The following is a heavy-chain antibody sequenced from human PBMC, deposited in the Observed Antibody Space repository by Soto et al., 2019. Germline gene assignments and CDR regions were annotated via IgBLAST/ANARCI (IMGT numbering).Heavy chain of an antibody. D-gene: IGHD3-10*01. V-gene: IGHV5-10-1*01. CDR3: ARRYYYGSGSLHYGMYV. CDR1: GYSFTSYW. J-gene: IGHJ6*02. CDR2: IDPSDSYT. Sequence: GESLKISCKGSGYSFTSYWISWVRQMPGKGLEWMGRIDPSDSYTNYSPSFQGHVTISADKSISTAYLQWSSLKASDTAMYYCARRYYYGSGSLHYGMYVWGQGTTVTSP.